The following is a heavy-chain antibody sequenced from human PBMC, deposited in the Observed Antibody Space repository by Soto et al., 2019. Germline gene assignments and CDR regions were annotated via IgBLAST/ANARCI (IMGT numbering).Heavy chain of an antibody. V-gene: IGHV1-69*01. J-gene: IGHJ5*02. CDR3: ARDRVAAAVSEGWFDP. D-gene: IGHD6-13*01. CDR1: GGTFSSYA. Sequence: SVKVSCKASGGTFSSYAISWVRQAPGQGLEWMGGIIPIFGTANYAQKFQGRVTITADESTSTAYMELSSLRSEDTAVYYCARDRVAAAVSEGWFDPWGQGTLVTVSS. CDR2: IIPIFGTA.